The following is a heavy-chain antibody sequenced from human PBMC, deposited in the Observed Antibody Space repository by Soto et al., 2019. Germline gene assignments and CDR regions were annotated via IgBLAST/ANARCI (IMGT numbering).Heavy chain of an antibody. Sequence: QLQLMQSGPEVKKPGASLKVSCKASGYSFTSYGISWVRQAPGRGLEWMGWISGYNGNTNYEQKFKGRVTTTTDAATSTAYIELRSLASDDTAVYYCAKDNTATSPSRYRFGMDVWGPGTTVTVSS. J-gene: IGHJ6*02. CDR1: GYSFTSYG. CDR3: AKDNTATSPSRYRFGMDV. D-gene: IGHD4-17*01. V-gene: IGHV1-18*01. CDR2: ISGYNGNT.